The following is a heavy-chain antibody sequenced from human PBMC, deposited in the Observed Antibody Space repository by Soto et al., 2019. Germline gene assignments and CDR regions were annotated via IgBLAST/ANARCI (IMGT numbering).Heavy chain of an antibody. J-gene: IGHJ5*02. Sequence: QPGGSLRLSCAASGFTFSSYAMHWVRQAPGKGLEWVAVISYDGSNKYYADSVKGRFTISRDNSKNTLYLQMNSLRAEDTAVYYCAREIIAAAPWQGWFDPWGQGTLVTVSS. CDR1: GFTFSSYA. D-gene: IGHD6-13*01. CDR3: AREIIAAAPWQGWFDP. V-gene: IGHV3-30-3*01. CDR2: ISYDGSNK.